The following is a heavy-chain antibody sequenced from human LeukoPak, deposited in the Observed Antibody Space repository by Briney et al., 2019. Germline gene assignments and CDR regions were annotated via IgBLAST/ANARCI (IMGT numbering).Heavy chain of an antibody. D-gene: IGHD3-22*01. CDR3: ARDPSYYDSSGYYTYFDY. J-gene: IGHJ4*02. Sequence: ASVKVSCKASGYTFTSYGISWVRQAPGQGLEWMGWINPNSGGTNYAQKFQGRVTMTRDTSISTAYMELSRLRSDDTAVYYCARDPSYYDSSGYYTYFDYWGQGTLVTVSS. V-gene: IGHV1-2*02. CDR1: GYTFTSYG. CDR2: INPNSGGT.